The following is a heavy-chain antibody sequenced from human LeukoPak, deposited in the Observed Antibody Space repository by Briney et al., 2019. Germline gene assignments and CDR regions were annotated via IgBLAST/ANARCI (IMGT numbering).Heavy chain of an antibody. Sequence: TSETLSLTCTVSGGSTSSDYWSWIRQSPGKGLEWIGYIYHSGSTYYNPSLKSRVTISVDRSKNQFSLKLSSVTAADTAVYYCARATSIPGYGMDVWGQGTTVTVSS. CDR3: ARATSIPGYGMDV. D-gene: IGHD1-1*01. J-gene: IGHJ6*02. V-gene: IGHV4-59*12. CDR1: GGSTSSDY. CDR2: IYHSGST.